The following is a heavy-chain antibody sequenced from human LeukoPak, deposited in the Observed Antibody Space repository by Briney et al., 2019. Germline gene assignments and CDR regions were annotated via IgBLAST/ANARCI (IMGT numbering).Heavy chain of an antibody. CDR1: GGSISSYY. CDR2: IYPGGTT. J-gene: IGHJ4*02. Sequence: SETLSLTCTVSGGSISSYYGSWIRQPAGEGLGWVGHIYPGGTTSYNPSLKSRVTMSVDTSKNQCSLRLTSVIAANTAVYYCARDLLWWGQGTLVTVLS. D-gene: IGHD2-21*01. CDR3: ARDLLW. V-gene: IGHV4-4*07.